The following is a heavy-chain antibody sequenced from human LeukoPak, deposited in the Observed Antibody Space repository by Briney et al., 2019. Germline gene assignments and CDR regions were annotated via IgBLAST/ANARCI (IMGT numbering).Heavy chain of an antibody. CDR2: ISWNSGSI. CDR1: GFTFDDYA. D-gene: IGHD3-22*01. Sequence: GRSLRLSCAASGFTFDDYAMHWVRQAPGKGLEWVSGISWNSGSIGYADSVKGRFTISRDNAKNSLYLQMNSLRAEDTAVYYCARKGYDSSGLRFDPWGQGTLVTVSS. J-gene: IGHJ5*02. CDR3: ARKGYDSSGLRFDP. V-gene: IGHV3-9*01.